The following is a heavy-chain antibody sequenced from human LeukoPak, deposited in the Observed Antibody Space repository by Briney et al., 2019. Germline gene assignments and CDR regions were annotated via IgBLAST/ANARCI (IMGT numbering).Heavy chain of an antibody. CDR3: ARFHVVSSGYTRGDVFHM. D-gene: IGHD3-22*01. Sequence: SETLSLTCTVSGGSISSYYWSWIRQPPGKGLEWIGEINHSGSTNYNPSLKSRVTISVDTSKNQFSLKLSSVTAADTAVYYCARFHVVSSGYTRGDVFHMWAQGTRDT. CDR1: GGSISSYY. J-gene: IGHJ3*02. V-gene: IGHV4-34*01. CDR2: INHSGST.